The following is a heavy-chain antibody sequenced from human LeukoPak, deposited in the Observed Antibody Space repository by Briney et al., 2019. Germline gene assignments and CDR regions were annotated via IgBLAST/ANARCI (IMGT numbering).Heavy chain of an antibody. D-gene: IGHD3-22*01. CDR3: ARGLTYYYDSSGYYYHSPKGFFDY. V-gene: IGHV4-39*01. CDR1: TFSNYA. J-gene: IGHJ4*02. Sequence: TFSNYALSWIRQPPGKGLEWIGSIYYSGSTYYNPSLKSRVTISVDTSKNQFSLKLSSVTAADTAVYYCARGLTYYYDSSGYYYHSPKGFFDYWGQGTLVTVSS. CDR2: IYYSGST.